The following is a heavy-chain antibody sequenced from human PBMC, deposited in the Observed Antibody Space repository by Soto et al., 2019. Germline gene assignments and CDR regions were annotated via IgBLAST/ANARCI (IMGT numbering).Heavy chain of an antibody. V-gene: IGHV3-64D*06. CDR2: ISSDGDIT. Sequence: QAGGSLRRYCSASGFTFSEYSMHWVRQAPGKGLQYVSTISSDGDITYYADSVKGRFTISRDNSKNTLYLQMNSLRPEDTAVYYCVKVSTFYDILTGYYSTNFFDPWGQGTLVTVSS. CDR3: VKVSTFYDILTGYYSTNFFDP. D-gene: IGHD3-9*01. CDR1: GFTFSEYS. J-gene: IGHJ5*02.